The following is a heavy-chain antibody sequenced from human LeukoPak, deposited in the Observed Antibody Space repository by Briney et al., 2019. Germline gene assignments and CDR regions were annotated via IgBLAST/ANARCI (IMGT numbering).Heavy chain of an antibody. D-gene: IGHD3-22*01. J-gene: IGHJ1*01. CDR2: ISGSGGST. CDR3: AKDSSSGYYLGYFQH. CDR1: GFTFSSYA. V-gene: IGHV3-23*01. Sequence: GGSLRLSCAASGFTFSSYAMSWVRQAPGKGLEWVSGISGSGGSTYYADSVKGRLTISRDNSKNTLYLQMNSLRAEDTAVYYCAKDSSSGYYLGYFQHWGQGTLVTVSS.